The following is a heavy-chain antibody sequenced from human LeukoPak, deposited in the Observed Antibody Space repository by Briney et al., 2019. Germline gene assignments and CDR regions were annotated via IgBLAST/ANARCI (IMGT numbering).Heavy chain of an antibody. CDR3: ARLAYCGGDCCLNYFDY. Sequence: GESLKISCKGSGYSFTSYWIGWVRPMPGKGLEWMGIIDPVDSDTRYSPSFQGQVTISADKSISTAYLQWSSLKASVTAMYYSARLAYCGGDCCLNYFDYGGQVPLVTVSS. D-gene: IGHD2-21*02. V-gene: IGHV5-51*01. J-gene: IGHJ4*02. CDR1: GYSFTSYW. CDR2: IDPVDSDT.